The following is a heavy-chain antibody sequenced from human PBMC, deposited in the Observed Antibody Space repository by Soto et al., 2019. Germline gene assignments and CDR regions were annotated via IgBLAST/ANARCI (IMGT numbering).Heavy chain of an antibody. CDR1: GFTTFDLG. CDR3: GNDVACGGLAG. V-gene: IGHV3-9*02. J-gene: IGHJ4*03. Sequence: GGSLRLSCVVSGFTTFDLGMHWVRQRPAKGLEWASGILWNGGAAGYSDPGKGRFPISTARAKRALYLQMDSLRLEDTALYSCGNDVACGGLAGCGQGTMVSVS. CDR2: ILWNGGAA. D-gene: IGHD3-16*01.